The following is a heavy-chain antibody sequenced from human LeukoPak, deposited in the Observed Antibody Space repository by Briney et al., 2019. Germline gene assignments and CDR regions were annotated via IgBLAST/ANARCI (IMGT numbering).Heavy chain of an antibody. D-gene: IGHD1-26*01. J-gene: IGHJ6*02. CDR1: GFPFNVQT. CDR2: MREDGSEI. CDR3: ARDLESGSFFPYSYGMDV. V-gene: IGHV3-7*01. Sequence: GGSLRLSCAASGFPFNVQTVSWVRQAPGKGLDWVASMREDGSEIHYVDSVKGRFTISRDNPKNSVYLQMSSLRDEDTAVYYCARDLESGSFFPYSYGMDVWGQGTTVTVSS.